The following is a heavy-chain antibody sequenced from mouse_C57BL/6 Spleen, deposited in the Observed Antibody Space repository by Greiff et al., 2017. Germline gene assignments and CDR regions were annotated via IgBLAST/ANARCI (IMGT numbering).Heavy chain of an antibody. Sequence: QVQLQQPGAELVMPGASVKLSCKAPGYTFTSYWMHWVKQRPGQGLEWIGEIDPSDSYTNYNQKFKGKSTLTVDKSSSTAYMQLSSLTSEDSAVYYCARGRVDYVPFAYWGQGTLVTVSA. V-gene: IGHV1-69*01. J-gene: IGHJ3*01. CDR2: IDPSDSYT. D-gene: IGHD2-4*01. CDR3: ARGRVDYVPFAY. CDR1: GYTFTSYW.